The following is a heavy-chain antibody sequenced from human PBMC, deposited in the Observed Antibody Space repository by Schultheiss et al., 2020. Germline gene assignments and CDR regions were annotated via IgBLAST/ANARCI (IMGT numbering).Heavy chain of an antibody. V-gene: IGHV3-13*01. Sequence: GGSLRLSCAASGFTFSSYDMHWVRQATGKGLEWVSAIGTAGDTYYPGSVKGRFTISRDNAKNSLYLQMNSLRAEDTALYYCAKGIRGVIEGDMDVWGKGTTVTVSS. CDR3: AKGIRGVIEGDMDV. D-gene: IGHD3-10*01. CDR2: IGTAGDT. J-gene: IGHJ6*03. CDR1: GFTFSSYD.